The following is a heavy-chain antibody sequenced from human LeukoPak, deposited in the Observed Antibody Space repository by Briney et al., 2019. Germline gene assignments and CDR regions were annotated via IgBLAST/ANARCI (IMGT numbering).Heavy chain of an antibody. Sequence: ASVNVSCKASGYTFTGYYMHWVRQAPGQGLEWMGWINPNSGGTNYAQKFQGGVTMTRDTSISTAYMELSRLRSDDTAVYYCARETLEFMIVGSFHLWGQGTLVTVSS. CDR3: ARETLEFMIVGSFHL. CDR1: GYTFTGYY. J-gene: IGHJ5*02. V-gene: IGHV1-2*02. D-gene: IGHD3-22*01. CDR2: INPNSGGT.